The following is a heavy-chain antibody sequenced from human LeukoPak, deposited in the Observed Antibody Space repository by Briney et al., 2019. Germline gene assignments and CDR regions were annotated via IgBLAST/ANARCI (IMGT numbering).Heavy chain of an antibody. V-gene: IGHV4-34*01. Sequence: PSETLSLTCAVYGGSFSGYYWSWIRQPPGKGLEWIGDINHSGSTNYNPSLMSRVTISVDTSKNEFTLKLSSVIDADTAVYYCARGLGITMIVVVITPRGFDYWGQGTLVTVSS. J-gene: IGHJ4*02. CDR3: ARGLGITMIVVVITPRGFDY. CDR1: GGSFSGYY. D-gene: IGHD3-22*01. CDR2: INHSGST.